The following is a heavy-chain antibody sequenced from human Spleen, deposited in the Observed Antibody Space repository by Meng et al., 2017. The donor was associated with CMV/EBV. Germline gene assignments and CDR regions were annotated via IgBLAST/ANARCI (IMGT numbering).Heavy chain of an antibody. CDR3: ARGLGQRLLPNLLRYFDL. D-gene: IGHD7-27*01. V-gene: IGHV4-34*01. CDR1: SFSAYY. CDR2: INHSVST. J-gene: IGHJ2*01. Sequence: SFSAYYWSWFRQPPGHGLEWSGVINHSVSTYYDPSLKSRVTISVDTSTNQFSLKLSSVTAADTAVYYCARGLGQRLLPNLLRYFDLWGRGTLVTVSS.